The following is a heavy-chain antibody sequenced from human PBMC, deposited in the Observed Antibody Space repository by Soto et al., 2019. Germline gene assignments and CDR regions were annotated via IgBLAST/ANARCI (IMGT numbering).Heavy chain of an antibody. CDR2: IIPILGIA. Sequence: QVQLVQSGAEVKKPGSSVKVSCKASGGTFSSYTNSWVRQAPGQGLEWMGRIIPILGIANYAQKFQGRVTITADKSTSTAYMELSSLRSEDTAVYYCASLDYGSGIRGMDVWGQGTTVTVSS. D-gene: IGHD3-10*01. V-gene: IGHV1-69*02. CDR1: GGTFSSYT. J-gene: IGHJ6*02. CDR3: ASLDYGSGIRGMDV.